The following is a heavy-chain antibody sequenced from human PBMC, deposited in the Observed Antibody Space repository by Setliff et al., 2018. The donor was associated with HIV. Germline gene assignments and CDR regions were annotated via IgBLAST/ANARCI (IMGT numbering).Heavy chain of an antibody. CDR1: GYSFTAYQ. CDR3: ARLPFITIFGVLNGDDGFDI. V-gene: IGHV1-2*06. D-gene: IGHD3-3*01. CDR2: INPKSGGT. Sequence: GASVKVSCKTFGYSFTAYQMHWLRQAPGQGLEWMGRINPKSGGTRYAQKFQGRVSMTRDTAISTAYMELSRLRSDDSAVYYCARLPFITIFGVLNGDDGFDIWGQGTMVTVSS. J-gene: IGHJ3*02.